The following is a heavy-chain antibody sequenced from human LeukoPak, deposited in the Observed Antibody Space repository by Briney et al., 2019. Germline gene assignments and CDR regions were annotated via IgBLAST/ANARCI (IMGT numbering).Heavy chain of an antibody. V-gene: IGHV1-69*05. CDR1: GGTFSSYA. CDR2: IIPIFGTA. D-gene: IGHD5-18*01. CDR3: ARAAGYSYGD. Sequence: ASVKVSCKASGGTFSSYAISWVRQAPGQGLEWMGGIIPIFGTANYAQKLQGRVTISTDESTSTAYMELSSLRSEDTAVYYCARAAGYSYGDWGQGTLVTVSS. J-gene: IGHJ4*02.